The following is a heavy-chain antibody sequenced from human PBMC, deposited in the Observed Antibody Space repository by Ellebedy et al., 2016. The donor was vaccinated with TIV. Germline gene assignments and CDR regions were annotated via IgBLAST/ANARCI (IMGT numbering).Heavy chain of an antibody. Sequence: ASVKVSCKGSGYSFTSYWIGWVRQMPGKSLEWMGIIYPGDSYTNYSPSFQGHVTISADKSISTAYLQWSSLKASDTAMYYCARPDTTMVYGMDVWGQGTTVTVSS. J-gene: IGHJ6*02. CDR3: ARPDTTMVYGMDV. CDR1: GYSFTSYW. CDR2: IYPGDSYT. V-gene: IGHV5-51*01. D-gene: IGHD5-18*01.